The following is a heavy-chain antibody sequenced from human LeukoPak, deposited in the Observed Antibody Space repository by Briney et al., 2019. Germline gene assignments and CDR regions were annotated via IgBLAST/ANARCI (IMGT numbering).Heavy chain of an antibody. J-gene: IGHJ6*02. CDR2: ISSSSSYI. CDR1: GFTFSSYA. Sequence: PGGSLRLSCAASGFTFSSYAMSWVRQAPGKGLEWVSSISSSSSYIYYADSVKGRFTISRDNAKNSLYLQMNSLRAEDTAVYYCAGTLLLWFGELLGEYYYGMDVWGQGTTVTVSS. CDR3: AGTLLLWFGELLGEYYYGMDV. D-gene: IGHD3-10*01. V-gene: IGHV3-21*01.